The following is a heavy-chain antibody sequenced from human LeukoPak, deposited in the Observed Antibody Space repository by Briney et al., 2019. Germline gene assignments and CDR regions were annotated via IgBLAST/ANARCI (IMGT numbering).Heavy chain of an antibody. CDR2: INTDGSST. V-gene: IGHV3-74*01. Sequence: GGSLRLSCAASGFIFSSHWMHWVRQAPEKGLVWVSRINTDGSSTDYADSVKGRFTISRDNAKNTVYLQMNSLRAEDTAVYYCASLSLFYGFDPWGQGTLVTVSS. CDR3: ASLSLFYGFDP. J-gene: IGHJ5*02. D-gene: IGHD5/OR15-5a*01. CDR1: GFIFSSHW.